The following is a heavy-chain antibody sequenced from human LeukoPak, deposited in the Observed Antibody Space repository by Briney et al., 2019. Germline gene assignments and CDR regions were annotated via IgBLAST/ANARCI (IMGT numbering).Heavy chain of an antibody. Sequence: GASVKVSCKASGYTFTSYYMHWVRQAPGQGLEWMGIINPSGGSTSYAQKFQGRVTMTRDTSTSTAYMELSSLRSEDTAVYYCARDVKDIVVVPAASFDYWGQGTLVTVSS. D-gene: IGHD2-2*01. CDR1: GYTFTSYY. CDR3: ARDVKDIVVVPAASFDY. V-gene: IGHV1-46*01. J-gene: IGHJ4*02. CDR2: INPSGGST.